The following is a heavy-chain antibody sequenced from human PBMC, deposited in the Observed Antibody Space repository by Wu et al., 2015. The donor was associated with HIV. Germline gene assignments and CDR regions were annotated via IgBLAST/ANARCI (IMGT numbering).Heavy chain of an antibody. V-gene: IGHV1-8*03. J-gene: IGHJ6*02. CDR1: GYTFTSYD. CDR2: MNPNSGNT. CDR3: ARDLLPTTSWTDSYYYGMDV. D-gene: IGHD2-2*01. Sequence: QVQLVQSGTEVQKPGASVKVSCKASGYTFTSYDINWVRQATGQGLEWMGWMNPNSGNTGYAQKFQGRVTITRNTSISTAYMELTSLRSEDTAVYYCARDLLPTTSWTDSYYYGMDVWGQGTTVTVAS.